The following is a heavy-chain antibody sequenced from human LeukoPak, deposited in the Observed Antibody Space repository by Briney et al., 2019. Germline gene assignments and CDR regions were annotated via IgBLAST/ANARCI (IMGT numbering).Heavy chain of an antibody. D-gene: IGHD2-2*01. CDR1: GDSISSGGYY. V-gene: IGHV4-31*03. Sequence: SETLSLTCTVSGDSISSGGYYWNWIRQHPGKGLEWIGYTYYTGNTYYNPSLQSRATISVDTSKNQFSLNLSSVTAADTAVYYCARVGVVIIRTGAFDIWGLGTMVTVSS. J-gene: IGHJ3*02. CDR3: ARVGVVIIRTGAFDI. CDR2: TYYTGNT.